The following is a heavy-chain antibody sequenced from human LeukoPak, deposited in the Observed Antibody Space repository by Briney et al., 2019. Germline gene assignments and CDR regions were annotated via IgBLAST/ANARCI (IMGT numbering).Heavy chain of an antibody. V-gene: IGHV3-7*01. Sequence: GGSLRLSCAASGFTFSSYWMRWVRQAPGKGLELVANIKQDGSEKYYVDSVQGRFTISRDDAKNSLYLQMNSLRVEDTAVYYCARRIVGPTSGGDYWGQGTPVTVSS. CDR2: IKQDGSEK. CDR1: GFTFSSYW. CDR3: ARRIVGPTSGGDY. D-gene: IGHD1-26*01. J-gene: IGHJ4*02.